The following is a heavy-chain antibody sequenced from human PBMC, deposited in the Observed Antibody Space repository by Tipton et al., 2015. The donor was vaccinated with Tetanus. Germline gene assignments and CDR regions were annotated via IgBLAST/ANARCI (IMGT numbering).Heavy chain of an antibody. Sequence: TLSLTCTVSGGSISSYYWSWIRQAPGKGLEWLGYISHSGTTNYNPSLMSRVTLSLDTARGQFSLKLTSVTAADAAVYFCARDRRDFAYDSRGFYSPLYYFDNWGQGVRVTVSS. CDR2: ISHSGTT. V-gene: IGHV4-4*08. J-gene: IGHJ4*02. D-gene: IGHD3-22*01. CDR3: ARDRRDFAYDSRGFYSPLYYFDN. CDR1: GGSISSYY.